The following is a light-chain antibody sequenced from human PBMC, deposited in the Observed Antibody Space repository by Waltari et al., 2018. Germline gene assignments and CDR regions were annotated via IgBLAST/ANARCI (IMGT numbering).Light chain of an antibody. CDR1: TPTPGSIT. V-gene: IGLV1-44*01. CDR2: NNN. CDR3: AGWDDSLNGVV. Sequence: LLTQPPSASGPPGPGSPIPFSATTPTPGSITVTWYQHLPGTPPKLPIFNNNQRHSGVPDRFSGSKSGTSASLAISGLLSEDEGDYYCAGWDDSLNGVVFGGGTKLTVL. J-gene: IGLJ2*01.